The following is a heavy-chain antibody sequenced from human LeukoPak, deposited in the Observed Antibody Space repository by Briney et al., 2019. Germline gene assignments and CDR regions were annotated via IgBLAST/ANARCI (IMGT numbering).Heavy chain of an antibody. V-gene: IGHV3-23*01. CDR1: GFTFSSYS. J-gene: IGHJ4*02. Sequence: PGGSLRLSCAASGFTFSSYSMNWVRQAPGKGLEWVSCITFSGSSTDYADSVKGRFTISRDNSKNTLYLQMSSLRVEDTAVYYCAKVKGWWPPTSADYWGQGTLVTVSS. D-gene: IGHD2-15*01. CDR2: ITFSGSST. CDR3: AKVKGWWPPTSADY.